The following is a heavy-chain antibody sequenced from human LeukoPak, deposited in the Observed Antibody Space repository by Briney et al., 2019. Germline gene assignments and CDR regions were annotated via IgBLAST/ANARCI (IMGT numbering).Heavy chain of an antibody. D-gene: IGHD5-18*01. V-gene: IGHV1-24*01. CDR1: GYTLTELS. CDR2: FDPEGGET. Sequence: ASVKVSCKVSGYTLTELSMHWVRQAPGKGLEWMGGFDPEGGETIYAQKFQGRVTMTEDTSTDTAYMELSSLRSEDTAVYYCATDISYRPETADFGYWGQGTLVTVSS. J-gene: IGHJ4*02. CDR3: ATDISYRPETADFGY.